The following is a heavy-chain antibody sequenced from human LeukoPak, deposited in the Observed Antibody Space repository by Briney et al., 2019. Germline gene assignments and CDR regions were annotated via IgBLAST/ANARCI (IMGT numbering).Heavy chain of an antibody. Sequence: ASVKVSCKASGYTFTGYYMHWVRQAPGQGLEWMGWINPNSGGTNYAQKFQGRVTMTRDTSISTAYMELSSLRSEDTAVYYCARDESDSSGFDYWGQGTLVTVSS. D-gene: IGHD3-22*01. CDR2: INPNSGGT. CDR1: GYTFTGYY. CDR3: ARDESDSSGFDY. V-gene: IGHV1-2*02. J-gene: IGHJ4*02.